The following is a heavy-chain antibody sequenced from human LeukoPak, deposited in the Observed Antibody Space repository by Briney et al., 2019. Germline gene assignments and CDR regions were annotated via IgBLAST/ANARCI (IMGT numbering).Heavy chain of an antibody. CDR1: GFTFSSYS. V-gene: IGHV3-21*01. J-gene: IGHJ4*02. CDR3: ASMGWAAAGDKGGYFDY. Sequence: GGSLRLSCAASGFTFSSYSMNWVRQAPGKGLEWVSSISSSSSYIYYADSVEGRFTISRDNAKNSLYLQMNSLRAEDTAVYYCASMGWAAAGDKGGYFDYWGQGTLVTVSS. D-gene: IGHD6-13*01. CDR2: ISSSSSYI.